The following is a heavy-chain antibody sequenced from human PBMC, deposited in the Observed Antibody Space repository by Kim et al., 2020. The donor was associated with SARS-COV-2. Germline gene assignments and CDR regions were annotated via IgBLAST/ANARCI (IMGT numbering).Heavy chain of an antibody. Sequence: GESLKISCKGSGYSFTNYWISWVRQMPGKGLEWMGRIDPSDSYTNYSPSFQGHVTISADKSISTAYLQWSSLKASDTAMYYCARGGRPYCSSTSCYIDYWGQGTLVTVSS. CDR1: GYSFTNYW. V-gene: IGHV5-10-1*01. D-gene: IGHD2-2*01. J-gene: IGHJ4*02. CDR3: ARGGRPYCSSTSCYIDY. CDR2: IDPSDSYT.